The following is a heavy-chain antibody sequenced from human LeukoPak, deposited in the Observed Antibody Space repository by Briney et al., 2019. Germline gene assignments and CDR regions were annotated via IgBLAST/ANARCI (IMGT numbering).Heavy chain of an antibody. D-gene: IGHD3-22*01. CDR1: GFPFSVAW. CDR3: TFSPTGYYYDTSE. CDR2: IQSKTDGGTT. V-gene: IGHV3-15*01. J-gene: IGHJ4*02. Sequence: GVSLRLSCAGSGFPFSVAWMSWVRQAPGKGLEWVGLIQSKTDGGTTVYAGSVKGRFTFSRDDSKNTVYLQMNSLKAEDTAVYYCTFSPTGYYYDTSEWGQGTLVTVSS.